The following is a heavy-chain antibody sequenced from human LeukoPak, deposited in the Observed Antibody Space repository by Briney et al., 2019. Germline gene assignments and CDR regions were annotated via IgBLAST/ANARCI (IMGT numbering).Heavy chain of an antibody. CDR3: AKALYHYASGAYSPFDH. CDR2: MRYDGTNK. CDR1: GFALGSYG. D-gene: IGHD3-10*01. Sequence: GGSLRLSCAASGFALGSYGMHWVRQAPGKGLEWVAYMRYDGTNKYSAASVKGRFTISRDNSQNTLYLEMNSLRTDDTAVYYCAKALYHYASGAYSPFDHWGQGTLVTVSS. J-gene: IGHJ4*02. V-gene: IGHV3-30*02.